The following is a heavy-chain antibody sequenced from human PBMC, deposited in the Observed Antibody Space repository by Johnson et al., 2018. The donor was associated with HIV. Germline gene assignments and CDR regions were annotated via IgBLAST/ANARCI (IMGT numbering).Heavy chain of an antibody. D-gene: IGHD3-10*01. V-gene: IGHV3-7*01. CDR2: IKQDGSEK. J-gene: IGHJ3*02. CDR3: ASSWFGELSYAFDI. CDR1: GFTFSSYW. Sequence: MQLVESGGGLVQPGGSLRLSCAASGFTFSSYWMSWVRQAPGKGLEWVANIKQDGSEKYYVDSVKGRFTISRDNAKNSLSLQMNSLRAEDTAVYYCASSWFGELSYAFDIWGQGTMVTVSS.